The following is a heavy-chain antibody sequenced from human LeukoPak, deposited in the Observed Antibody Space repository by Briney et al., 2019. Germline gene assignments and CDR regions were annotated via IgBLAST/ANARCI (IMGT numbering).Heavy chain of an antibody. Sequence: SETLSLTCAVYNGSFSGYYWSWIRQPPGKGLEWIGEINHRGRTNYNPSLKSRVTMSVNTSKNQFSLKLSSVTAADTAVYYRAGEGGSDYWGQGTLVTVSS. D-gene: IGHD3-16*01. CDR3: AGEGGSDY. CDR2: INHRGRT. CDR1: NGSFSGYY. V-gene: IGHV4-34*01. J-gene: IGHJ4*02.